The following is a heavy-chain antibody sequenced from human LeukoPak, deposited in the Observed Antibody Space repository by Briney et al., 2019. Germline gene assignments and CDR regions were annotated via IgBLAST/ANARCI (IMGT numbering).Heavy chain of an antibody. Sequence: GGSLRLSCAASGFTFSSCAMSWVRQAPGKGLEWVSAISGSGGSTYYADSVKGRFTISRDNSKNTLYLQMNSLRAEDTAVYYCARGYTIWWFDPWGQGTLVTVSS. V-gene: IGHV3-23*01. J-gene: IGHJ5*02. CDR2: ISGSGGST. D-gene: IGHD1-20*01. CDR1: GFTFSSCA. CDR3: ARGYTIWWFDP.